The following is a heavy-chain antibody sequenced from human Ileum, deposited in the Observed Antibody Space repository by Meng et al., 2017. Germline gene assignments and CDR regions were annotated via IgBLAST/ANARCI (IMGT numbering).Heavy chain of an antibody. Sequence: GESLKISCAASGIPFSSYGMHWVRQAPGKGLEWLAVIWYDGSYKFYADSVKGRFTVSRDNSKNTLFVQLNSLRAEDTAVYYCAREKDDGLDIWGQGTMVTVSS. CDR1: GIPFSSYG. V-gene: IGHV3-33*01. J-gene: IGHJ3*02. CDR2: IWYDGSYK. CDR3: AREKDDGLDI.